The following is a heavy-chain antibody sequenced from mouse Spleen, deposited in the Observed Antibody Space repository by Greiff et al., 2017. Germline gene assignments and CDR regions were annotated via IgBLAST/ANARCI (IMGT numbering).Heavy chain of an antibody. CDR2: IDPSDSYT. D-gene: IGHD1-1*01. CDR3: ARSGNYVDY. Sequence: QVQLKQPGAELVMPGASVKLSCKASGYTFTSYWMHWVKQRPGQGLEWIGEIDPSDSYTNYNQKFKGKATLTVDKSSSTAYMQLSSLTSEDSAVYYCARSGNYVDYWGQGTTLTVSS. CDR1: GYTFTSYW. J-gene: IGHJ2*01. V-gene: IGHV1-69*01.